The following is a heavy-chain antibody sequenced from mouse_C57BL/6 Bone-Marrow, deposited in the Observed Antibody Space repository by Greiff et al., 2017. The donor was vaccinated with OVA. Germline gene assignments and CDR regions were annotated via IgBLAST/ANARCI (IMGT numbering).Heavy chain of an antibody. D-gene: IGHD1-1*01. V-gene: IGHV1-19*01. J-gene: IGHJ1*03. CDR1: GYTFTDYY. CDR3: AREYYGSSYLYWYFDV. CDR2: INPYNGGT. Sequence: EVQLQQSGPVLVKPGASVKMSCKASGYTFTDYYMNWVKQSPGKSLEWIGVINPYNGGTSYTQKFKGKATLTVAKSSSTAYIELNSLTSGDSAVYYCAREYYGSSYLYWYFDVWGTGTTVTVSS.